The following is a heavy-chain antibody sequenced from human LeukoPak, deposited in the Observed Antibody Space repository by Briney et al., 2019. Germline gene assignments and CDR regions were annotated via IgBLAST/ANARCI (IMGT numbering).Heavy chain of an antibody. CDR3: ARGYYDTSGYYSFDF. CDR1: GGSFTSYV. D-gene: IGHD3-22*01. CDR2: FIPVGGTA. V-gene: IGHV1-69*05. Sequence: GASVKVSCKVSGGSFTSYVLSWVRQAPGQGLEWMGGFIPVGGTAKYPQKFQGRVTITTDESTTIGYMELSSLRSDDTAVYYCARGYYDTSGYYSFDFWGRGSLVTVSS. J-gene: IGHJ4*02.